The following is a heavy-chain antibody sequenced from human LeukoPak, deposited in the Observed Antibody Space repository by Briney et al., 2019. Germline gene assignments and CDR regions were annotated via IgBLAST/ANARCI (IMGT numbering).Heavy chain of an antibody. D-gene: IGHD2-2*02. CDR2: INHSGST. J-gene: IGHJ6*03. CDR3: ARVVGDCSSTSCYNMDV. V-gene: IGHV4-34*01. Sequence: KPSETLSLTCAVYGGSFSGYYWSWVRQPPGKGLEWLGEINHSGSTNYNPSLKSRVTISVDTSKNQFSLKLSSVTAADTAVYYCARVVGDCSSTSCYNMDVWGKGTTVTVSS. CDR1: GGSFSGYY.